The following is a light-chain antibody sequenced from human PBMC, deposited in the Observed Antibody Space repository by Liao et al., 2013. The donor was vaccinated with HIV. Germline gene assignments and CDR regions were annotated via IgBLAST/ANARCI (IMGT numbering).Light chain of an antibody. CDR3: QTWDVNAAYV. V-gene: IGLV3-1*01. CDR1: KLGDKY. CDR2: QDN. Sequence: SYELTQPPSVSVSPGQTAHITCSGEKLGDKYVCWYQQKPGQSPVLVIYQDNKRPSGIPERFSGSNSGNTATLTISGTQVMDEADYYCQTWDVNAAYVFATGTKVTVL. J-gene: IGLJ1*01.